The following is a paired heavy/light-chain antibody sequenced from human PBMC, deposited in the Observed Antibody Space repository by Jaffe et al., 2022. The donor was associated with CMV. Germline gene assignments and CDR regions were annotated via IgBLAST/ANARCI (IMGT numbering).Heavy chain of an antibody. Sequence: QVQLVQSGAEVKKPGASVKVSCKASGYSFTDYGISWVRQAPGQGLEWMGWINTYSDITGYEEKFQDRITMTTDTSTSTAYMELRNLRSDDTAVYFCARVRYCTGGTCYVGWFDTWGQGTLVTVSS. CDR2: INTYSDIT. CDR3: ARVRYCTGGTCYVGWFDT. V-gene: IGHV1-18*01. CDR1: GYSFTDYG. J-gene: IGHJ5*02. D-gene: IGHD2-8*02.
Light chain of an antibody. CDR3: QHYNGWPLT. CDR1: QTVSSN. J-gene: IGKJ4*01. V-gene: IGKV3-15*01. CDR2: GAS. Sequence: EIVMTQSPATLSVSPGERATLSCRASQTVSSNLAWYQQKPGQAPRLLIYGASTRTTGVPARFSGSGSGTEFTLTIDTLQSEDFAVYYCQHYNGWPLTFGGGTKVEIK.